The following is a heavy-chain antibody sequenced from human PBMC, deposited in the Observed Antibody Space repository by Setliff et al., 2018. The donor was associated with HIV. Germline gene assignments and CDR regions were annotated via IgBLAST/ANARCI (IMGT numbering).Heavy chain of an antibody. CDR3: ARDSPLSHFDY. J-gene: IGHJ4*02. CDR2: ISYDGSNK. Sequence: PGGSLRLSCAASGFTFSSYAMHWVRQAPGKGLEWVAVISYDGSNKYYADSVKGRFTISRDNSKNTLYLQMNSLRPEDTAVYYCARDSPLSHFDYWGQGILVTVSS. V-gene: IGHV3-30*14. CDR1: GFTFSSYA.